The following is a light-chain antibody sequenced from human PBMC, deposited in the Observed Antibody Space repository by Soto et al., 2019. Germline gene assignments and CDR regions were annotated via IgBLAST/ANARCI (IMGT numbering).Light chain of an antibody. V-gene: IGLV2-14*02. CDR3: AAWDDSLSGPV. J-gene: IGLJ3*02. Sequence: QSALTQPASVSGSDGQSITISCTGTSSDVGSYNLVSWYQQRPGKAPKLMIYEVTKRPLGVPDRFSASKSGTSASLAISGLRSEDEADYYCAAWDDSLSGPVFGGGTKVTVL. CDR1: SSDVGSYNL. CDR2: EVT.